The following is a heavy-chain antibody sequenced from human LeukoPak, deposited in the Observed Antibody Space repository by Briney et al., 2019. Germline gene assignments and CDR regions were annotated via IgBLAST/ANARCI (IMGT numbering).Heavy chain of an antibody. CDR3: ARIAVAGNPRGSDY. J-gene: IGHJ4*02. CDR1: GYTFTSYD. V-gene: IGHV1-8*01. Sequence: ASVKVSCKASGYTFTSYDINWVRQATGQGLEWMGWMNPNSGNTGYAQKFQGRVTMTRNTSISTAYMELSSLRSEDTAVYYCARIAVAGNPRGSDYWGQGTLVTVSS. CDR2: MNPNSGNT. D-gene: IGHD6-19*01.